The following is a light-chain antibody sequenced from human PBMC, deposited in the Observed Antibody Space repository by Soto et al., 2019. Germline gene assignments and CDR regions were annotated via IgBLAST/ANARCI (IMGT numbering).Light chain of an antibody. Sequence: DIVMTQSPLSLPVTPGEPASISCRSSQSLLQTNGYNYLDWYRQKPGQSPQLLIYLGSNRASGGTARFSGSGSGTDFPLKISRVEDEDVGVYYCMQALQPPWAFGQGTKVAIK. CDR3: MQALQPPWA. J-gene: IGKJ1*01. CDR2: LGS. V-gene: IGKV2-28*01. CDR1: QSLLQTNGYNY.